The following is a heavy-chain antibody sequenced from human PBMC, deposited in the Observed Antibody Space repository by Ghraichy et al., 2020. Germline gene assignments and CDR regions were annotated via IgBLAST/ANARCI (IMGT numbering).Heavy chain of an antibody. J-gene: IGHJ4*02. CDR1: GFTFSSYS. D-gene: IGHD2-21*02. CDR3: ARASEGDPPDY. V-gene: IGHV3-21*01. Sequence: LSLTCAASGFTFSSYSMNWVRQAPGKGLEWVSSISSSSSYIYYADSVKGRFTISRDNAKNSLYLQMNSLRAEDTAVYYCARASEGDPPDYWGQGTLVTVSS. CDR2: ISSSSSYI.